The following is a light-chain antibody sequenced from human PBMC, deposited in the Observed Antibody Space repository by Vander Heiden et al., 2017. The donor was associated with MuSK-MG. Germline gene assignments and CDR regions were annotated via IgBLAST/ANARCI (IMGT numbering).Light chain of an antibody. V-gene: IGKV4-1*01. J-gene: IGKJ5*01. CDR3: QKYYSIPIS. CDR1: QSVLYSTNNKNY. Sequence: DIVMTQSPDSLAVSLGERATINCKSSQSVLYSTNNKNYLAWYQQKPGQPPKLLIYWASTRESGVPDRFSGSGSGTDFTLTISSLQAEDVAVYYCQKYYSIPISVGQGTQLEIK. CDR2: WAS.